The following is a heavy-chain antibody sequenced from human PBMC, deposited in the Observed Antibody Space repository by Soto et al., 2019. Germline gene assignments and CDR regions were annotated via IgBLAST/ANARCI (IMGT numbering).Heavy chain of an antibody. Sequence: QVQLQESGPGLVKPSQTLSLTCTVSGGSISSGDYYWSWIRQPPGKGLEWIGYIYYSGSTYYNPSLKGRVTISVETSKNQFSLKLSSVTAADTAVYYCARSRSTVVTKEYYFDYWGQGTLVTVSS. CDR2: IYYSGST. D-gene: IGHD4-17*01. CDR1: GGSISSGDYY. V-gene: IGHV4-30-4*01. J-gene: IGHJ4*02. CDR3: ARSRSTVVTKEYYFDY.